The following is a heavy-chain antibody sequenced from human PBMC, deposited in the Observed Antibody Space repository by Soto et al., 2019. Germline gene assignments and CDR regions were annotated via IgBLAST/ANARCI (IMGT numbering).Heavy chain of an antibody. D-gene: IGHD6-13*01. J-gene: IGHJ4*02. CDR1: GFTFSDYY. CDR2: ISSSSTYT. Sequence: QVQLVESGGDLVKPGGSLRLSCAASGFTFSDYYMSWIRQAPGKGLEWVSYISSSSTYTNYADSVKGRFTISRDNARNSLYLQMNSLRAEDTAVYYCARGIAATAPFDYWGQGTLVPVSS. CDR3: ARGIAATAPFDY. V-gene: IGHV3-11*05.